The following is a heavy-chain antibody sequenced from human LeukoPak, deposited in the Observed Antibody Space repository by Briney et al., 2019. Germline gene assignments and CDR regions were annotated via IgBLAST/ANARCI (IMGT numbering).Heavy chain of an antibody. V-gene: IGHV1-69*05. J-gene: IGHJ4*02. CDR1: GGTFSSYA. Sequence: SVKVSCKASGGTFSSYAISWVRQAPGQGLEWMGGIIPIFGTANYAQKFQGRVTIATDESTSTAYMELSSLRSEDTAVYYCARDSLAVAGTFDYWGQGTLVTVSS. CDR2: IIPIFGTA. CDR3: ARDSLAVAGTFDY. D-gene: IGHD6-19*01.